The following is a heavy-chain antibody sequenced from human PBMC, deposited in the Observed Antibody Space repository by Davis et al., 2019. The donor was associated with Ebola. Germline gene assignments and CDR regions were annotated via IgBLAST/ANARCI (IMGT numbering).Heavy chain of an antibody. CDR1: GYTFTSYG. Sequence: ASVKVSCKASGYTFTSYGISWVRQAPGQGLEWMGWISAYNGNTNYAQKLQGRVTMTTDTSTSTAYMELRSLRSDDAAVYYCARVIGVRSSGWYEWGNWFDPWGQGTLVTVSS. CDR2: ISAYNGNT. V-gene: IGHV1-18*01. D-gene: IGHD6-19*01. J-gene: IGHJ5*02. CDR3: ARVIGVRSSGWYEWGNWFDP.